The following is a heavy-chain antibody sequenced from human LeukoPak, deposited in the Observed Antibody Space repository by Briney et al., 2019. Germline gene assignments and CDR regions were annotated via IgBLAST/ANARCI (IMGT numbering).Heavy chain of an antibody. V-gene: IGHV3-53*05. CDR2: IYSGGTT. CDR1: GFTVSGNY. D-gene: IGHD6-19*01. Sequence: SGGSLRLSCAVSGFTVSGNYMSWVRQAPGKGLEWVSLIYSGGTTYYADSVKGRFTISRDNPKNTMNLQMNSLRAEDTAVYYCAKGGGSSGRSYYFDYWGQGTLVTVSS. J-gene: IGHJ4*02. CDR3: AKGGGSSGRSYYFDY.